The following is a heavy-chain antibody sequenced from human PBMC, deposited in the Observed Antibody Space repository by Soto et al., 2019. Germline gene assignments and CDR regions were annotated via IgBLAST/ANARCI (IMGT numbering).Heavy chain of an antibody. V-gene: IGHV3-48*03. CDR1: GFTFKESA. J-gene: IGHJ4*02. D-gene: IGHD2-21*01. CDR2: ITGSGGVM. CDR3: AKVAPFILGSPF. Sequence: EVRLLEAGGGLKQPGGSLRLSCAASGFTFKESAMNWVRQAPGKGLEWVAYITGSGGVMFHADSVKGRFSISRDNAKNSLFLEMSDLTADDTGVYYCAKVAPFILGSPFWGQGTLVTVSS.